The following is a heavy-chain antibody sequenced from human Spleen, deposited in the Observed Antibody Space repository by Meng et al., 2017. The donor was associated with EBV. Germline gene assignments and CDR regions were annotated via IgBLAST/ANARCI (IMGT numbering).Heavy chain of an antibody. V-gene: IGHV4-30-2*01. CDR1: GGSTSSGGNL. Sequence: HLQLRESGSGLVKPSKTLSLTCTISGGSTSSGGNLWSWIRQPPGKGLEWIGYIYHSGSTYYNPSLKSRVTMSVDRSKNQFSLRLTSVTAADTAVYYCAGNYGGNLGWIDPWGQGTLVTVSS. CDR2: IYHSGST. CDR3: AGNYGGNLGWIDP. J-gene: IGHJ5*02. D-gene: IGHD3-10*01.